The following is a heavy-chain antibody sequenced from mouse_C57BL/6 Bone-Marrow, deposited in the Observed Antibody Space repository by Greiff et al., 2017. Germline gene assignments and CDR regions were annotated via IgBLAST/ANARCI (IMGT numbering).Heavy chain of an antibody. Sequence: QVQLKQSGAELAKPGASVKLSCTASGYTFTSYWMHWVKQRPGQGLEWIGYINPSSGYTKYNQKFKDKATLAADKSSSTAYMQLSSLTYEDSAVYYCAREWYFDVWGTGTTVTVSS. V-gene: IGHV1-7*01. CDR1: GYTFTSYW. CDR3: AREWYFDV. CDR2: INPSSGYT. J-gene: IGHJ1*03.